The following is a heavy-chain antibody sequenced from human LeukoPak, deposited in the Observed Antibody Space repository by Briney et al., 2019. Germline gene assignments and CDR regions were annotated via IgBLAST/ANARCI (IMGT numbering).Heavy chain of an antibody. Sequence: PGGSLRLSCAASGFAVSSNYMSWVRQAPGKGLEWVSVIYSGGSTYYADSVKGRFTISRDNSKNTLYLQMNSLRAEDMAVYYCARGRIAAADTTLYYYYGMGVWGQGTTVTVSS. CDR2: IYSGGST. D-gene: IGHD6-13*01. CDR1: GFAVSSNY. J-gene: IGHJ6*02. CDR3: ARGRIAAADTTLYYYYGMGV. V-gene: IGHV3-66*01.